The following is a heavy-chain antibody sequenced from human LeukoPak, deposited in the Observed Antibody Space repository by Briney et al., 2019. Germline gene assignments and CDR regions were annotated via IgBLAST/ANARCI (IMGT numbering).Heavy chain of an antibody. J-gene: IGHJ3*02. CDR3: ARHARMSDAFDI. CDR2: IIPILGIA. CDR1: GGTFSSYA. V-gene: IGHV1-69*04. Sequence: SVKVSCKASGGTFSSYAISWVRQAPGQGLEWMGRIIPILGIANYAQKFQGRVTITADKSTSTAYMELSSLRSEDTAVYYCARHARMSDAFDIWGQGTMVTVSS.